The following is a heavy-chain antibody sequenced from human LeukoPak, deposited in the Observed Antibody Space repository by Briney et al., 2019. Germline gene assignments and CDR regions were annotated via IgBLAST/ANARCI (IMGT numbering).Heavy chain of an antibody. CDR2: IRYDGSDK. CDR1: GFTFSSYG. D-gene: IGHD3-10*01. V-gene: IGHV3-30*02. Sequence: LTGGSLRLSCAASGFTFSSYGMHWVRQAPGKGLEWVAFIRYDGSDKFYADSVKGRFTISRVNANNSLYLQMNSLRAEDTAVYYCARDPYGSGSNRPLDYWGQGTLVTVSS. CDR3: ARDPYGSGSNRPLDY. J-gene: IGHJ4*02.